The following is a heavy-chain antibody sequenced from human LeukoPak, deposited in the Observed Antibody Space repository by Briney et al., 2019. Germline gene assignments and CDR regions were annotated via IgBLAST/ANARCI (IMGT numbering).Heavy chain of an antibody. CDR2: IYSGGST. V-gene: IGHV3-66*01. CDR1: GFTVSSNY. J-gene: IGHJ3*02. CDR3: ARDPHTMIVVAADAFDI. D-gene: IGHD3-22*01. Sequence: GGSLRLSCAASGFTVSSNYMSWVRQAPGKGLEWVSVIYSGGSTYYADSVKGRSTISRDNSRNTLYLQRNSRRAEDTAVYYCARDPHTMIVVAADAFDIWGQGTMVTVSS.